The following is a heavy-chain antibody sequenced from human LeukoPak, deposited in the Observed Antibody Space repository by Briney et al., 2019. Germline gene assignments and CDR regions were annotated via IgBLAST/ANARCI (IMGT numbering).Heavy chain of an antibody. CDR3: AREGAYCSGGSCPDFDY. V-gene: IGHV4-30-4*01. CDR2: IYYSGST. D-gene: IGHD2-15*01. CDR1: GGSISSGDYY. J-gene: IGHJ4*02. Sequence: SETLSLTCTVSGGSISSGDYYWSWIRQPPGKGLEWIGYIYYSGSTYYNPSLKSRVTISVDTSKNQFSLKLSSVTAADTAVYYCAREGAYCSGGSCPDFDYWGQGTLVTVSS.